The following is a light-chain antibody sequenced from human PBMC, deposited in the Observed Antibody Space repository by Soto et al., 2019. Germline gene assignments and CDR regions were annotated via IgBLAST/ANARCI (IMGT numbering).Light chain of an antibody. V-gene: IGKV4-1*01. J-gene: IGKJ4*01. CDR2: WAS. CDR1: QSVLYSSKNKNY. CDR3: QQYYSTPLA. Sequence: DIVMTQSPDSLAVSLGERATINCKSSQSVLYSSKNKNYLAWYQQKPGQPPKLLIYWASTREPGVPDRFSGSGSGTDFTLTISSLQAEDVAVYYCQQYYSTPLAFGGGTKVDIK.